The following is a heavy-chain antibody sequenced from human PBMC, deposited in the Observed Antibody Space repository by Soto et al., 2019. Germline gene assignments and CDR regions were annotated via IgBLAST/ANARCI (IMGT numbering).Heavy chain of an antibody. CDR2: INPNSGGT. CDR1: GYTFTGYY. D-gene: IGHD6-13*01. J-gene: IGHJ6*02. CDR3: ARGTYSSSPGYYYYGMDV. V-gene: IGHV1-2*04. Sequence: ASVKVSCKASGYTFTGYYMHWVRQAPGQGLEWMGWINPNSGGTNYAQKFQGWVTMTRDTSISTAYMELSRLRSDDTAVYYCARGTYSSSPGYYYYGMDVWGQGTAVTVSS.